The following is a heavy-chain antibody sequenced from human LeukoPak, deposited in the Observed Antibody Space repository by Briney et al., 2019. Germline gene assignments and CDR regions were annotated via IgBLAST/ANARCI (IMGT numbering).Heavy chain of an antibody. CDR1: GGSLSSGSYY. J-gene: IGHJ4*02. V-gene: IGHV4-61*02. D-gene: IGHD3-9*01. CDR2: IYTSGST. CDR3: ARGGDWFDY. Sequence: KPSETLSLTCTVSGGSLSSGSYYWSWIRQPAGKGLEWIGRIYTSGSTNYNPSLKSRVTISVDTSKNRFSLKLSSVTAADTAVYYCARGGDWFDYWGQGTLVTVSS.